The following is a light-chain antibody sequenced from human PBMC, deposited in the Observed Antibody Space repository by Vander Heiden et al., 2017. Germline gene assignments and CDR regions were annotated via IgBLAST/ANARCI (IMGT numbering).Light chain of an antibody. J-gene: IGKJ1*01. CDR2: AAS. V-gene: IGKV1-5*01. CDR3: QQYKRYPRM. Sequence: DIQMTQSPSTLSASVADRVTITCRASQSISTWLAWYQQKPGQAPKLLIYAASTLESGVPARFSGSGSGTDFTLKINSLEADDFATYYCQQYKRYPRMFGRGTKVEIK. CDR1: QSISTW.